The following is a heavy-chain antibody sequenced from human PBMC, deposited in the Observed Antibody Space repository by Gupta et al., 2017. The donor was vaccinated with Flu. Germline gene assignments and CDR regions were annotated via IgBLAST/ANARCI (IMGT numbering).Heavy chain of an antibody. Sequence: EVTLVESGGGLVQPGGSLRLSCAASGFTFSSAWLRWVRQAQGKGLEWVANIKQDGSEKYYVDSVKGRVTISRDNAKNSLYLQMNSLRAEETAVYYCARDRHGDYGWVGTYYFDYWGQGTLVTVSS. D-gene: IGHD4-17*01. CDR2: IKQDGSEK. CDR3: ARDRHGDYGWVGTYYFDY. J-gene: IGHJ4*02. CDR1: GFTFSSAW. V-gene: IGHV3-7*04.